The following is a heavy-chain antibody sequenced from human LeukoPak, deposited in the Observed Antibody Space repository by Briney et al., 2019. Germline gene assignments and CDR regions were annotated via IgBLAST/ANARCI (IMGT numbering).Heavy chain of an antibody. J-gene: IGHJ5*01. CDR3: ARHDGSGWNNWFDS. D-gene: IGHD6-19*01. Sequence: SETLSLTCTVSGGSISSSSYHWGWIRQPPGKGLEWIGSIYYSGSTYYNPSLKSRVTISVDTSKNQFSLKLSSVTAADTAVYYCARHDGSGWNNWFDSWGQGTLVTVSS. V-gene: IGHV4-39*01. CDR2: IYYSGST. CDR1: GGSISSSSYH.